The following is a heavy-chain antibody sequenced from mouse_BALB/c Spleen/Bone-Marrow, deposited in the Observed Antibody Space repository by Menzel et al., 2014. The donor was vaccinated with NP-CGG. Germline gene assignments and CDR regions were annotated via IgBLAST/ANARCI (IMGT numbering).Heavy chain of an antibody. CDR1: GFNIKDTY. Sequence: VQLQQSGAELVKPGASVKLSCTASGFNIKDTYMHWVKQRPEQGLEWIGRIDPANGNTKYDPKFQGKATITADTSSNTAYLQLSSLTSEDTAVYYCAAYYRYLAWFAYWVQRTLAPVSS. CDR3: AAYYRYLAWFAY. J-gene: IGHJ3*01. V-gene: IGHV14-3*02. D-gene: IGHD2-14*01. CDR2: IDPANGNT.